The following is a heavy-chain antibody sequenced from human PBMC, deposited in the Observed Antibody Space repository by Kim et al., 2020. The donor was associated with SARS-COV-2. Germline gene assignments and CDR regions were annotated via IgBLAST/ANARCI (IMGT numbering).Heavy chain of an antibody. J-gene: IGHJ3*02. Sequence: TSYDPSLKSRVTIAVGTSKSQFSLKLSSVTAADTAVYYCARSRTKDAFDIWGQGTMVTVSS. D-gene: IGHD2-2*01. CDR2: T. V-gene: IGHV4-39*07. CDR3: ARSRTKDAFDI.